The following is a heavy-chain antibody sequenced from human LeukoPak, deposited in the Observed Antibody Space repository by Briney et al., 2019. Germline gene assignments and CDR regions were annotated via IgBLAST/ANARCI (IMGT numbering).Heavy chain of an antibody. CDR2: MNPNSGNT. CDR1: EYTFTSYD. J-gene: IGHJ4*02. D-gene: IGHD3-3*01. CDR3: ARHSSADFWSAYLGLIDY. V-gene: IGHV1-8*01. Sequence: ASVKVSCKASEYTFTSYDINWVRQATGQGLEWMGWMNPNSGNTGYAQKFQGRVTMTRNTSITTAYMELSSLTSEDTAVYYCARHSSADFWSAYLGLIDYWGQGTLVTVSS.